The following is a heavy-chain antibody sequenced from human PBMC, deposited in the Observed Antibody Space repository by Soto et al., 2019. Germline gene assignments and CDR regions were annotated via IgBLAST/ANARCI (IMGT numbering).Heavy chain of an antibody. Sequence: ASVKVSCKASGDTFTAYSLHWVRQAPGQGLEWMGWISSAGDDTRYSQKFQGRLTITRDTSASTTYMEVGSLRSEDSAIYYCTRGGFSQYGMDVWGQGTTVTVSS. J-gene: IGHJ6*02. CDR1: GDTFTAYS. CDR3: TRGGFSQYGMDV. CDR2: ISSAGDDT. V-gene: IGHV1-3*01. D-gene: IGHD5-12*01.